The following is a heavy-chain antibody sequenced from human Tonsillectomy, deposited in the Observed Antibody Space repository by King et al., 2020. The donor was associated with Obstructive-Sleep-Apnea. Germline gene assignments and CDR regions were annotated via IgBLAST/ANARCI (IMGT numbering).Heavy chain of an antibody. D-gene: IGHD5-12*01. Sequence: VQLVESGGGLVQPGGSLRLSCAASGFTFSSDSMNWVRQAPGKGLEWVSYITSSSNTIYYADSVRGRFTISRDNAKNSLYLQMNSLRAEDTAVYYCARDSGDSGYDSRPIWGQGILVTVSS. CDR1: GFTFSSDS. J-gene: IGHJ4*02. V-gene: IGHV3-48*01. CDR2: ITSSSNTI. CDR3: ARDSGDSGYDSRPI.